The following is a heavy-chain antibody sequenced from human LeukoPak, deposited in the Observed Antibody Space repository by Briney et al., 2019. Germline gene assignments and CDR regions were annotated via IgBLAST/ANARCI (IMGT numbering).Heavy chain of an antibody. CDR2: ISYDGSNK. D-gene: IGHD3-10*01. J-gene: IGHJ4*02. CDR1: GFTFSSYG. V-gene: IGHV3-30*18. Sequence: GGSLRLSCAASGFTFSSYGMHWVRQAPGKGLEWVAVISYDGSNKYYADSVKGRFTISRDNSKNTLYLQMNSLRAEDTAVYYCAKQLERILWFGEPSPLDYWGQGTLVTVSS. CDR3: AKQLERILWFGEPSPLDY.